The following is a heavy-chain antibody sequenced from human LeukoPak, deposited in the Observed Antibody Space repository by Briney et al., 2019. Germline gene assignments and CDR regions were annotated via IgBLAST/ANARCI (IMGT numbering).Heavy chain of an antibody. CDR1: GYTFTTYA. CDR3: ARDSRQQLGYNWFGP. J-gene: IGHJ5*02. CDR2: INTNTGNP. V-gene: IGHV7-4-1*02. D-gene: IGHD6-13*01. Sequence: ASVKVSCKAYGYTFTTYAMNWVRQAPGQGLEWMGWINTNTGNPTYAQGFTGRFVFSLDTSVSTAYLQISSLKAEDTAVYYCARDSRQQLGYNWFGPWGQGTLVTVSS.